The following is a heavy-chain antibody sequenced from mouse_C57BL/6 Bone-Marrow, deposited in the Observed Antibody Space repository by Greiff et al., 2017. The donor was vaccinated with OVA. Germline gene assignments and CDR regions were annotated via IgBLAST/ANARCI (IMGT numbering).Heavy chain of an antibody. CDR3: ARKGNSLYYAMDY. CDR2: INPNNGGT. D-gene: IGHD2-1*01. V-gene: IGHV1-26*01. J-gene: IGHJ4*01. Sequence: EVQLQESGPELVKPGASVKISCKASGYTFTDYYMNWVKQSHGKSLEWIGDINPNNGGTSSNQKFKGKATLTVDKSSSTDYMELRSLTSKGSAVYYCARKGNSLYYAMDYWGQGTSVTVSS. CDR1: GYTFTDYY.